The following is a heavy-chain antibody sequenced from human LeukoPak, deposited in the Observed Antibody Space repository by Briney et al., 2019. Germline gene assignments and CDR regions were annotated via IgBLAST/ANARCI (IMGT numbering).Heavy chain of an antibody. CDR2: IYHSGSI. CDR3: ARYCSGGSRYSAYYFDY. Sequence: SQTLSLTCAVSGGSISSGGYSWSWIRQPPGKGLEWIGYIYHSGSIYYNPSFKSRVTISVDRSKNQFSLKLSSVTAADTAVYYCARYCSGGSRYSAYYFDYWGQGTLVTVSS. CDR1: GGSISSGGYS. V-gene: IGHV4-30-2*01. J-gene: IGHJ4*02. D-gene: IGHD2-15*01.